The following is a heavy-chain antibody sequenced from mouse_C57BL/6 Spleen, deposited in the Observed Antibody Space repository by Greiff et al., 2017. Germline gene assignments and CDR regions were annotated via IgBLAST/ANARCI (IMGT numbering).Heavy chain of an antibody. V-gene: IGHV2-6-1*01. CDR1: GFSLTSYG. J-gene: IGHJ4*01. CDR2: IWSDGST. D-gene: IGHD2-4*01. CDR3: ARQKGRVYYDYDDAMDY. Sequence: VQLQQSGPGLVAPSQSLSITCTVSGFSLTSYGVHWVRQPPGKGLEWLVVIWSDGSTTYNSALKSRLSISKDNSKSQVFLKMNSLQTDDTAMYYCARQKGRVYYDYDDAMDYWGQGTSVTVSS.